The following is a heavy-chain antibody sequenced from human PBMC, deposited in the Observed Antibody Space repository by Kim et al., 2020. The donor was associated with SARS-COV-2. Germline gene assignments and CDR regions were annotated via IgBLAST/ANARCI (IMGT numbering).Heavy chain of an antibody. V-gene: IGHV3-48*03. CDR2: SRTSGSDI. CDR3: ARDNGYYGMDV. D-gene: IGHD2-8*01. Sequence: GGSLRLSCAASGFTLSHYEMNWVRQAPGKGLEWVSYSRTSGSDIYYGESVKGRFTISRDNAKNSLYLQMDTLRAEDTAVYYCARDNGYYGMDVLGQGTT. CDR1: GFTLSHYE. J-gene: IGHJ6*02.